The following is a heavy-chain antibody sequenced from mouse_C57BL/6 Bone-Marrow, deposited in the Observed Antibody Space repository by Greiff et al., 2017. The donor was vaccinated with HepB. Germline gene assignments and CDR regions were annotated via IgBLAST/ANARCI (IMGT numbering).Heavy chain of an antibody. D-gene: IGHD1-1*01. CDR3: ALITTVVATGFDY. J-gene: IGHJ2*01. CDR2: IDPNSGGT. V-gene: IGHV1-72*01. Sequence: VQLQQSGAELVKPGASVKLSCKASGYTFTSYWMHWVKQRPGRGLEWIGRIDPNSGGTKYNEKFKSKATLTVDKPSSTAYMQLSSLTSEDSAVYYCALITTVVATGFDYWGQGTTLTVSS. CDR1: GYTFTSYW.